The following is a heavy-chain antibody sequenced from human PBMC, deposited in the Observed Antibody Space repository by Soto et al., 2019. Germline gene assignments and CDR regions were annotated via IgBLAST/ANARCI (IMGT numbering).Heavy chain of an antibody. CDR2: IIPIFGTA. CDR3: ARPSGSYYGEDYYYGMDV. Sequence: QVQLVQSGADGKKPGSSVKVSCKASGGTFSSYAISWVRQAPGQGLEWMGGIIPIFGTANYAQKFQGRVTITADESTSTAYMELSSLRSEDTAVYYCARPSGSYYGEDYYYGMDVWGQGTTVTVSS. D-gene: IGHD1-26*01. V-gene: IGHV1-69*01. CDR1: GGTFSSYA. J-gene: IGHJ6*02.